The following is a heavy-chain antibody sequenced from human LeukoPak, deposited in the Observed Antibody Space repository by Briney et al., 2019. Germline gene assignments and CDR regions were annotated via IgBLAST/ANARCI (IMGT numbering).Heavy chain of an antibody. CDR3: ARVIVSGYDYARPGAFDI. D-gene: IGHD3-22*01. CDR2: INPSGGST. CDR1: GYTYTSYY. V-gene: IGHV1-46*01. J-gene: IGHJ3*02. Sequence: ASVKVSCKASGYTYTSYYMHWVRQAPGQGLEWMGIINPSGGSTSYAQKFQGRVTMTRDTSTSTVYMELSSLRSEDTAVYYCARVIVSGYDYARPGAFDIWGQGTMVTVSS.